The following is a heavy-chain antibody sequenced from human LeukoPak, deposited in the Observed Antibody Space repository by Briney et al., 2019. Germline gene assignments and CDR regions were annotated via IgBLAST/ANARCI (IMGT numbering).Heavy chain of an antibody. CDR1: GFTFSNYM. CDR3: LRDLNWSLDQ. V-gene: IGHV3-74*01. J-gene: IGHJ4*02. D-gene: IGHD1-20*01. CDR2: IKSDGITI. Sequence: PGGSLRLSCAASGFTFSNYMMHWVRQAPGTGLVWVSRIKSDGITITYADSVKGRFTISRDNAKNTLYLQMNSLRAEDTAVYYCLRDLNWSLDQWGQGTLVTVSS.